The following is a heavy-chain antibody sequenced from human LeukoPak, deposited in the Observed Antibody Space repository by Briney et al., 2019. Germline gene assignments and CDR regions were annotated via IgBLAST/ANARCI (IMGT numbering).Heavy chain of an antibody. CDR3: ARGDMITFGGVIVLIAFDI. J-gene: IGHJ3*02. D-gene: IGHD3-16*02. CDR1: GGTFSSYG. Sequence: GASVKVSCKASGGTFSSYGISWVRQAPGQRLEWMGGIIPMFGTANYAQKFQGRVTITRNTSISTAYMELSSLRSEDTAVYYCARGDMITFGGVIVLIAFDIWGQGTMVTVSS. CDR2: IIPMFGTA. V-gene: IGHV1-69*05.